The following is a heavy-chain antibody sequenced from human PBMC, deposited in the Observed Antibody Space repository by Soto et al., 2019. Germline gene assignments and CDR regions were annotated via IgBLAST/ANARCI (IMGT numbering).Heavy chain of an antibody. J-gene: IGHJ4*02. V-gene: IGHV1-18*01. Sequence: QVQLLQSGAEVKKPGASVRVSCKASGYSFTRFGISWVRQAPGQGLEWVGRISTYNGNTKYAQKLEGRVTVSTDTSTSTTYMELRSLRSDDTAVYYFAREPQYSPSPQVFDYWGQGTLLTVPP. CDR2: ISTYNGNT. CDR3: AREPQYSPSPQVFDY. D-gene: IGHD6-6*01. CDR1: GYSFTRFG.